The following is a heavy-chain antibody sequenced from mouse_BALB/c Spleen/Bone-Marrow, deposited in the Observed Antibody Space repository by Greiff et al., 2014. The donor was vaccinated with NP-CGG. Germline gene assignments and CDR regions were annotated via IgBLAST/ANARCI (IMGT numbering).Heavy chain of an antibody. Sequence: EVQLQQSGPELVKPGASVKIPCKASGYSFTGYYMHWVKQSHVKSLEWIGRINPYNGATSYNQNFKDKASLTVDKSSSTAYMELHSLTSEDSAVYYCASYDGGFAYWGQGTLVTVSA. CDR3: ASYDGGFAY. CDR2: INPYNGAT. V-gene: IGHV1-18*01. J-gene: IGHJ3*01. D-gene: IGHD2-12*01. CDR1: GYSFTGYY.